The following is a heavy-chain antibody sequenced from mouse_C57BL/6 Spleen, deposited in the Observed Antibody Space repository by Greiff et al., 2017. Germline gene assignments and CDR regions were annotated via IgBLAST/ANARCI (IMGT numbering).Heavy chain of an antibody. V-gene: IGHV14-4*01. Sequence: EVQLQQSGAELVRPGASVKLSCTASGFNIKDDYMHWVKQRPEQGLEWIGWIDPENGDTEYASKFQGKATRTADTSSNTAYLPLSSLTSEDTAVYYCTLLITTRDYYAMDYWGQGTSVTVSS. CDR1: GFNIKDDY. D-gene: IGHD2-4*01. CDR3: TLLITTRDYYAMDY. J-gene: IGHJ4*01. CDR2: IDPENGDT.